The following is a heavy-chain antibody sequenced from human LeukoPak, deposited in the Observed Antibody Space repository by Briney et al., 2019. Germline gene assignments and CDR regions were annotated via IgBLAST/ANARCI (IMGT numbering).Heavy chain of an antibody. CDR3: APLAVADNSFDY. Sequence: PGGSLRLSCAASGFTFRTHSMNWVRQAPGKGLEWVSAVGTSGSTYYADSVKGRFTISRDNSKNTLYLQMNSLRAEDTAAYYCAPLAVADNSFDYWGQGTLVTVSS. CDR2: VGTSGST. J-gene: IGHJ4*02. D-gene: IGHD6-19*01. V-gene: IGHV3-23*01. CDR1: GFTFRTHS.